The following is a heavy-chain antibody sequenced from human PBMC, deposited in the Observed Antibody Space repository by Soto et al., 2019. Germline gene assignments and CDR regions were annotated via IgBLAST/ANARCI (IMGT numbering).Heavy chain of an antibody. CDR2: IYTSGST. J-gene: IGHJ5*02. V-gene: IGHV4-4*07. CDR1: GGSISSYY. Sequence: PSETLSLTCTVSGGSISSYYWSWIRQPAGKGLEWIGRIYTSGSTNYNPSLKSRVTMSVDTSKNQFSLKLSSVTAADTAVYYCARNMVRRPYNWFDPWGQGTLVTVSS. CDR3: ARNMVRRPYNWFDP. D-gene: IGHD3-10*01.